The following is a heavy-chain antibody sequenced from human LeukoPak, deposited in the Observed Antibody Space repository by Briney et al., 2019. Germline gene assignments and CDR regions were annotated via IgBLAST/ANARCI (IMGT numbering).Heavy chain of an antibody. CDR1: GFTFSSYA. Sequence: GGSLRLSCAASGFTFSSYAMHWVRQAPGKGLEYASAISSNGGSTYYANSVKGRFTISRDNSKNTLYLQMGSLRAEDMAVYYCARVKYSSGVFDYWGQGTLVTVSS. J-gene: IGHJ4*02. D-gene: IGHD6-19*01. CDR3: ARVKYSSGVFDY. CDR2: ISSNGGST. V-gene: IGHV3-64*01.